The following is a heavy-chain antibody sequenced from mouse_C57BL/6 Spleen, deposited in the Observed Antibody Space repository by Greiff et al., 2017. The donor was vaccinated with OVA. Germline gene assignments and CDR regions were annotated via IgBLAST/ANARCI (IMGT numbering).Heavy chain of an antibody. CDR3: ARPPYDLYAMDY. V-gene: IGHV1-4*01. Sequence: QVQLQQSGAELARPGASVKMSCKASGYTFTSYTMHWVKQRPGQGLEWIGYINPSSGYTKYNQKFKDKATLTADKSSSTAYMQLSSLTSEDSAVYDCARPPYDLYAMDYWGQGTSVTVSA. CDR1: GYTFTSYT. D-gene: IGHD2-4*01. J-gene: IGHJ4*01. CDR2: INPSSGYT.